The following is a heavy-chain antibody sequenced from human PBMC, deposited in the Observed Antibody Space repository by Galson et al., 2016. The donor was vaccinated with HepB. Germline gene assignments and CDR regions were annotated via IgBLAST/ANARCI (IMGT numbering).Heavy chain of an antibody. D-gene: IGHD6-13*01. Sequence: SLRLSCAASGFTFDDYAMHWVRQAPGKGPEWVSGIHWNTGRSGYADSVKGRFTISRDNSKNSLYLQMRSLRVEDTALYYCAKGSSSGWSFDNWLDPWGQGTLVTVSS. CDR3: AKGSSSGWSFDNWLDP. CDR1: GFTFDDYA. J-gene: IGHJ5*02. CDR2: IHWNTGRS. V-gene: IGHV3-9*01.